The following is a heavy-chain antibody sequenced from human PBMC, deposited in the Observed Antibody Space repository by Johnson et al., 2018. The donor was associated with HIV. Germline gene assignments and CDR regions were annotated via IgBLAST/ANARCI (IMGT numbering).Heavy chain of an antibody. CDR1: GFTFSDYY. D-gene: IGHD3-9*01. CDR3: ASVYYDILTGYYYDAFDM. V-gene: IGHV3-11*04. J-gene: IGHJ3*02. CDR2: ISSSGSTI. Sequence: QVQLVESGGGLVKPGGSLRLSCAASGFTFSDYYMSWIRQAPGKGLEWVSYISSSGSTIYYADSVKGRFTISRDNAKNSLYLQTNSLRAEDTAVYYCASVYYDILTGYYYDAFDMWGQGTVVTVSS.